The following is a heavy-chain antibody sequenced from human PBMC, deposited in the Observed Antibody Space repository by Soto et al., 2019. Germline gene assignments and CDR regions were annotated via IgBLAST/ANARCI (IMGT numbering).Heavy chain of an antibody. V-gene: IGHV4-39*01. CDR3: ARLVFHCLRGSCDDYNFYGLDV. CDR1: GASISSTDHY. J-gene: IGHJ6*02. CDR2: IYYAGST. Sequence: SETLSLTCTVSGASISSTDHYWGWIRQPPGKGLEWLGSIYYAGSTFPNPSLKRRATISVDTSRNQFSLRLSSVTASDTAVYYCARLVFHCLRGSCDDYNFYGLDVWGQGTTVTVSS. D-gene: IGHD2-15*01.